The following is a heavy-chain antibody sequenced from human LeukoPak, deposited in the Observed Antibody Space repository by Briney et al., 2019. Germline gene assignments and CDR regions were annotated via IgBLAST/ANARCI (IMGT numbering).Heavy chain of an antibody. Sequence: VASVTVSCTASGGTFSSYAISWVRQAPGQGLEWMGGIIPIFGTANYAQKFQGRVTITADESTSTAYMELSSPRSEDTAVYYCARGSIVLMVYAPFDYWGQGTLVTVSS. CDR1: GGTFSSYA. D-gene: IGHD2-8*01. J-gene: IGHJ4*02. CDR3: ARGSIVLMVYAPFDY. CDR2: IIPIFGTA. V-gene: IGHV1-69*13.